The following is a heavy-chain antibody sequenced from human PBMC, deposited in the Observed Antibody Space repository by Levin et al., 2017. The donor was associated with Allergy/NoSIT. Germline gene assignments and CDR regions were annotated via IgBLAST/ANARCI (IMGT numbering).Heavy chain of an antibody. CDR2: INHSGST. V-gene: IGHV4-34*01. Sequence: SQTLSLTCAVYGGSFSGYYWSWIRQPPGKGLEWIGEINHSGSTNYNPSLKSRVTISVDTSKNQFSLKLSSVTAADTAVYYCARGRRPPEHYYMDVWGKGTTVTVSS. J-gene: IGHJ6*03. CDR3: ARGRRPPEHYYMDV. D-gene: IGHD1-14*01. CDR1: GGSFSGYY.